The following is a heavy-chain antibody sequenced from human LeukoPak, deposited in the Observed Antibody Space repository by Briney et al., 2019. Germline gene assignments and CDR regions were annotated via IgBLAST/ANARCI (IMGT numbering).Heavy chain of an antibody. D-gene: IGHD2-15*01. Sequence: GESLKISCKTSGYSFTTYWIGWVRQLPGKGLEWMGIIYPSDSNTRYSPSFQGQVTISADKSINTAYLQWGSLKASDTAMYYCARHFYCSGGSCYLDYWGQGTLVTVSS. CDR3: ARHFYCSGGSCYLDY. CDR1: GYSFTTYW. J-gene: IGHJ4*02. CDR2: IYPSDSNT. V-gene: IGHV5-51*01.